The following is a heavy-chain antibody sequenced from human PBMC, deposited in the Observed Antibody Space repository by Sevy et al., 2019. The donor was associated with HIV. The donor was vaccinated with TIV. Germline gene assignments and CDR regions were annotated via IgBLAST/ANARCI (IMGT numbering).Heavy chain of an antibody. Sequence: ASVKVSCRTSGYTFTTYDINWVRQATGQGLEWMGWMNPSRGNTGSAQKFQDRLTMTRDTSTSTAYMGLSSLESQDTAVYYCARRRGFGELLGLGYWGQGTLVTVSS. D-gene: IGHD3-10*01. CDR2: MNPSRGNT. CDR3: ARRRGFGELLGLGY. J-gene: IGHJ4*02. CDR1: GYTFTTYD. V-gene: IGHV1-8*01.